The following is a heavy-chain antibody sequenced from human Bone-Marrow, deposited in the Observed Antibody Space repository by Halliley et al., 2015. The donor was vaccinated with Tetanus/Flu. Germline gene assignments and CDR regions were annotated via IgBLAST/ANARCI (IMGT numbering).Heavy chain of an antibody. V-gene: IGHV3-30*03. J-gene: IGHJ4*02. CDR2: ISYDGSNT. Sequence: GLEWVAVISYDGSNTYHADAVKGRIAISRDNSNNTLYLQLNSLRAEDTAVYYCARDLRGGGGNHWGQGTLVTVSS. D-gene: IGHD2-15*01. CDR3: ARDLRGGGGNH.